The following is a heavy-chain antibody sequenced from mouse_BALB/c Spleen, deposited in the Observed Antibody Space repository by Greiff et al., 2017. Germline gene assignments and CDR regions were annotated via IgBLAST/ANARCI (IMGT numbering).Heavy chain of an antibody. Sequence: VQLQQSGAELVKPGASVKLSCKASGYTFTSYWMHWVKQRPGQGLEWIGEINPSNGRTNYNEKFKSKATLTVDKSSSTAYMQLSSLTSEDSAVYYCARDYGSSWGFAYWGQGTLVTVSA. CDR3: ARDYGSSWGFAY. CDR2: INPSNGRT. CDR1: GYTFTSYW. V-gene: IGHV1S81*02. D-gene: IGHD1-1*01. J-gene: IGHJ3*01.